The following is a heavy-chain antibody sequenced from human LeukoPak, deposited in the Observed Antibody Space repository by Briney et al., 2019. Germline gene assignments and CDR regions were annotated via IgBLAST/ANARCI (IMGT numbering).Heavy chain of an antibody. Sequence: PSETLSLTRPVYGGSLRGYYWRWLRQPPATGLEWVGEINHSGSNNYHPCLTSPVTTSVDTSKNQFSPMLSPATAADPPVSYCARFYYGSGRRGYFDYWGQGTLVTVSS. D-gene: IGHD3-10*01. CDR1: GGSLRGYY. CDR3: ARFYYGSGRRGYFDY. J-gene: IGHJ4*02. V-gene: IGHV4-34*01. CDR2: INHSGSN.